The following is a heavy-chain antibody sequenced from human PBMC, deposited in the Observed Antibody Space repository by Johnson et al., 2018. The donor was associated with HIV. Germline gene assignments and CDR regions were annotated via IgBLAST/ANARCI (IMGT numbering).Heavy chain of an antibody. D-gene: IGHD2-21*02. CDR3: AKDIGGRGGDCDAFDI. CDR2: ISYDGSNK. CDR1: GFTFSSYG. Sequence: QVQLVESGGGVVQPGRSLRLSCAASGFTFSSYGMHWVRQAPGKGLEWVAVISYDGSNKYYADSVKGRFTISRDNSKNTLYLQMNSLRAEDTALYYCAKDIGGRGGDCDAFDIWGQGTMVTVSS. V-gene: IGHV3-30*18. J-gene: IGHJ3*02.